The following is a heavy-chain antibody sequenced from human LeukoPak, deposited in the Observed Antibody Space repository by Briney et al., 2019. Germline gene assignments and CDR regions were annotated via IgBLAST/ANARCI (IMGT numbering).Heavy chain of an antibody. CDR3: ARDPIVVVPAAIHLSWTYYYYYGMDV. V-gene: IGHV1-69*06. CDR2: IIPIFGTA. D-gene: IGHD2-2*01. J-gene: IGHJ6*04. Sequence: GASVKVSCKASGYTFTGYYMHWVRQAPGQELEWMGGIIPIFGTANYAQKFQGRVTITADKSTSTAYMELSSLRSEDTAVYYCARDPIVVVPAAIHLSWTYYYYYGMDVWGKGTTVTVSS. CDR1: GYTFTGYY.